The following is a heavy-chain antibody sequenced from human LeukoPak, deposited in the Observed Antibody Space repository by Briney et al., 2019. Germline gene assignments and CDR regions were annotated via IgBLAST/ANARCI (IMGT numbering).Heavy chain of an antibody. D-gene: IGHD3-16*01. CDR2: IIPIFGTA. V-gene: IGHV1-69*05. Sequence: ASVKVSCKASGGTFSSYAISWVRQAPGQGLEWMGGIIPIFGTANYAQKSQGRVTITTDESTSTAYMELSSLRSEDTAVYYCSFGYLADQNYYYYMDVWGKGTTVTVSS. CDR1: GGTFSSYA. CDR3: SFGYLADQNYYYYMDV. J-gene: IGHJ6*03.